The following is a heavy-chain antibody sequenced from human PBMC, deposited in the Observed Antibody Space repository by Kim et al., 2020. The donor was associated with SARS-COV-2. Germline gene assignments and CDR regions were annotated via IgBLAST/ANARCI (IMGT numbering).Heavy chain of an antibody. CDR3: AKEGYSSSFDP. CDR2: NK. D-gene: IGHD6-13*01. J-gene: IGHJ5*02. V-gene: IGHV3-30*02. Sequence: NKYYAESVKGRFTISRDNSKNTLYLQMNSLRAEDTAVYYCAKEGYSSSFDPWGQGTLVTVSS.